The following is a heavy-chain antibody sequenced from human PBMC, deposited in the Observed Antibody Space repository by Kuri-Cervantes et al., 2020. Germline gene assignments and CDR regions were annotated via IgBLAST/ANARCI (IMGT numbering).Heavy chain of an antibody. J-gene: IGHJ3*02. CDR1: GGSFSGYY. V-gene: IGHV4-34*01. CDR2: INHSGST. CDR3: ARDPVSYCSSTSCYRSSAFDI. Sequence: SETLSLTCAVYGGSFSGYYWSWIRQPPGKGLEWIGEINHSGSTNYNPSLKSRVTISVDASKNQFSLKLSSVTAADTAVYYCARDPVSYCSSTSCYRSSAFDIWGQGTMVTVSS. D-gene: IGHD2-2*02.